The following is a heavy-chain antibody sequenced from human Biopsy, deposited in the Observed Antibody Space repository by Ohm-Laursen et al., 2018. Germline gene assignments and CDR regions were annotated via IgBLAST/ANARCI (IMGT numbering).Heavy chain of an antibody. D-gene: IGHD3-10*01. Sequence: SSVKVSCKASGGTFSNYAISWVRQAPGEGLEWMGGVIAVSGLVNYAPKFQGRVSITADKSTTTAYMELSNLKSEDTAIYYCAKVADYYNDNGFDDYWGQGTLVTVSS. J-gene: IGHJ4*02. CDR3: AKVADYYNDNGFDDY. V-gene: IGHV1-69*17. CDR1: GGTFSNYA. CDR2: VIAVSGLV.